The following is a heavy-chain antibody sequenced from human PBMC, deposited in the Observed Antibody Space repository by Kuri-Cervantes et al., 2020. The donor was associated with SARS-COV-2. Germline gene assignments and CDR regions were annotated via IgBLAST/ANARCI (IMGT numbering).Heavy chain of an antibody. CDR2: IYTGGTT. V-gene: IGHV3-53*01. CDR3: AREGSNDHHDYYDYFMDV. J-gene: IGHJ6*03. D-gene: IGHD1-14*01. CDR1: GFTFSSYA. Sequence: GESLKISCAASGFTFSSYAMSWVRQAPGKGLEWVSIIYTGGTTHYADSVKGRFTISRDNSKNTLYLQMNSLRAEDTAVYYCAREGSNDHHDYYDYFMDVWGKGTTVTVSS.